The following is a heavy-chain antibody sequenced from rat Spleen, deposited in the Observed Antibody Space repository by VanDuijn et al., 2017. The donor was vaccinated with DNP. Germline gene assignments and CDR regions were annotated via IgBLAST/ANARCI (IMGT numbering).Heavy chain of an antibody. V-gene: IGHV5-22*01. CDR3: ASWGIRAYYFDS. J-gene: IGHJ2*01. Sequence: EVQLVESGGGLVQPGRSLKLSCAASGFTFSDYYMAWVRQAPTKGLEWVAYIRYDGGSIHYGDSVKGRFTIFRDNTKSTLYLQMNSLRSEDTATYYCASWGIRAYYFDSWGQGVMVTVSS. CDR1: GFTFSDYY. D-gene: IGHD4-3*01. CDR2: IRYDGGSI.